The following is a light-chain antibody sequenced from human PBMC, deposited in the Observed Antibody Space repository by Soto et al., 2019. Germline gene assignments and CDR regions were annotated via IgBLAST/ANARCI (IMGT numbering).Light chain of an antibody. J-gene: IGKJ4*01. CDR3: QQYNNWPLT. CDR2: GAS. CDR1: QSVSSNY. Sequence: EIVLTQSPGTLSLSPGERATLSCRASQSVSSNYLAWYQQKPGQAPRLLIYGASSRATGIPDRFSGSGSGTGFTLTISRLEPEDFAVYYCQQYNNWPLTFGGGTKVDIK. V-gene: IGKV3-20*01.